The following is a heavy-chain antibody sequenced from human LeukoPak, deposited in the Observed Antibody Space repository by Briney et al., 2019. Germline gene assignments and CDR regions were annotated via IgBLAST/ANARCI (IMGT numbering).Heavy chain of an antibody. D-gene: IGHD3-10*01. V-gene: IGHV1-46*01. Sequence: ASVKVSCKASGYTFTSYGISWVRQAPGQGLEWMGIIIPSVVSTSYAQKFQGRVTMTRDMSTSTVYMELSSLRSEDTAVYYCARNGVLLWFGELVYDAFDIWGQGTMVTVSS. J-gene: IGHJ3*02. CDR3: ARNGVLLWFGELVYDAFDI. CDR2: IIPSVVST. CDR1: GYTFTSYG.